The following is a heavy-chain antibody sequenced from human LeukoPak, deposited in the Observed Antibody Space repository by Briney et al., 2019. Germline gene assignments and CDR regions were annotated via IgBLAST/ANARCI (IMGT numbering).Heavy chain of an antibody. CDR2: ISPKSGET. J-gene: IGHJ4*02. CDR3: ARGGHDY. D-gene: IGHD2-15*01. CDR1: GYTFTGYY. Sequence: ASVKVSCKASGYTFTGYYIHWVRQAPGQGLEWMGWISPKSGETNYAQNFRGRVTMTRDTSISTVYMELSRLRSDDTAAYYCARGGHDYWGPGTLVTVSS. V-gene: IGHV1-2*02.